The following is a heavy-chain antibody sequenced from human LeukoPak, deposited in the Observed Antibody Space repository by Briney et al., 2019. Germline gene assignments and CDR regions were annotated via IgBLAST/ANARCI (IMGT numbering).Heavy chain of an antibody. CDR1: GFTFSSYE. CDR3: ARARISGWFPRWFDP. V-gene: IGHV3-48*03. D-gene: IGHD6-19*01. Sequence: GGSLRLSCAASGFTFSSYEMNWVRQAPGKGLEWVSYISSSGSTIYYADSVKGRFTISRDNAKNSLYLQMNSLRAEDTAVFYCARARISGWFPRWFDPWGQGTLVTVSS. J-gene: IGHJ5*02. CDR2: ISSSGSTI.